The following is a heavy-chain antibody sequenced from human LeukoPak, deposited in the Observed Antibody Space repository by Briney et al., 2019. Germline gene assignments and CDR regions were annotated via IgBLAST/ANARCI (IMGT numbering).Heavy chain of an antibody. CDR2: IYSSVST. CDR3: ARNKYYYGSGNYGVPNWFDP. V-gene: IGHV4-4*07. Sequence: SETLSLTCTVSGGSVGSYYWSWVRQPAGKGLEWIGRIYSSVSTNYNPSLESRVTMSLDASKNQLSLNLRSMTAADTAVYYCARNKYYYGSGNYGVPNWFDPWGQGTLVTVSS. J-gene: IGHJ5*02. CDR1: GGSVGSYY. D-gene: IGHD3-10*01.